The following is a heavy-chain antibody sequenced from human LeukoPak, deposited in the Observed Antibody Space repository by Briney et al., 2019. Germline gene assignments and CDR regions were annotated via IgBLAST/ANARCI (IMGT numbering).Heavy chain of an antibody. CDR1: GYTFADYY. V-gene: IGHV1-2*02. CDR2: INPNSGGT. D-gene: IGHD5-18*01. J-gene: IGHJ5*02. CDR3: ARDTAMVTYWFDP. Sequence: GASVRLSCKASGYTFADYYMQWVRQAPGQGLEWMGWINPNSGGTNYAQKFQGRVTMTRDTSISTAYMELSRLRSDDTAVYYCARDTAMVTYWFDPWGQGTLVTVSS.